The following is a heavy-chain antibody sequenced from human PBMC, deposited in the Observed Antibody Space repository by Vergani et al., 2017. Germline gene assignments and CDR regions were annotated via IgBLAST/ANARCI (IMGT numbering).Heavy chain of an antibody. CDR1: GYSLTELT. V-gene: IGHV1-24*01. D-gene: IGHD3-22*01. CDR2: FDPAHGEV. Sequence: QVQLVQSGSEVRKPGASVKVSCHVSGYSLTELTIHWVRQAPGKGLEWMGGFDPAHGEVTFPHHIQGRVTMTEDRSTDTAYMELGSLRPEDTALYYCAIGTDYYDSSGYYLDYWGQGTLVTVSS. CDR3: AIGTDYYDSSGYYLDY. J-gene: IGHJ4*02.